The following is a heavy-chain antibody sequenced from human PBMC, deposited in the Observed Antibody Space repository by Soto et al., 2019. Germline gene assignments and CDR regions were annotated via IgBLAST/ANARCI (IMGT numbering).Heavy chain of an antibody. V-gene: IGHV1-18*01. D-gene: IGHD3-10*01. J-gene: IGHJ4*02. CDR2: ISAYNGNT. Sequence: QVQLVQSGAEVKKPGASVKVSCKASGYTFTNYAISWVRQAPGQGLEWMGWISAYNGNTNYAQKLQGRVTMTTDTSTSSASMELRSLRSDDTAMYYCARAWFGDFVYYFDYWGQGTLVTVSS. CDR1: GYTFTNYA. CDR3: ARAWFGDFVYYFDY.